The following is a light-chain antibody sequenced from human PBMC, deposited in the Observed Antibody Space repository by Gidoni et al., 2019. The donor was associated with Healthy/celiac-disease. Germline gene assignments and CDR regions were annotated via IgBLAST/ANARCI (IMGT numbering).Light chain of an antibody. CDR2: LGS. J-gene: IGKJ2*01. CDR1: QSLLHSNGYNY. V-gene: IGKV2-28*01. Sequence: DIVMTQSQLSLPVTPGEPASISCRSSQSLLHSNGYNYLDWYLQKPGQSPQLLIYLGSNRASGVPDRFSGSGSGTDFTLKISRVEAEDVGVSYCMQALQTPRTFGQGTKLEIK. CDR3: MQALQTPRT.